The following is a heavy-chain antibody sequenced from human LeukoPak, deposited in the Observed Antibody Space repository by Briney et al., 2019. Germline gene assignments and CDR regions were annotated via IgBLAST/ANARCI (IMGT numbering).Heavy chain of an antibody. Sequence: SESLSLTCTVSGGSISSGDYYWSWIRQHPGKGLEWIGYIYYSGSTYYNPSLKSLVTISVDTSKNQFSLKLSSVTAADTAVYYCARVAGYPNYYFDYWGQGTLVTVSS. CDR3: ARVAGYPNYYFDY. J-gene: IGHJ4*02. CDR1: GGSISSGDYY. V-gene: IGHV4-31*01. D-gene: IGHD5-12*01. CDR2: IYYSGST.